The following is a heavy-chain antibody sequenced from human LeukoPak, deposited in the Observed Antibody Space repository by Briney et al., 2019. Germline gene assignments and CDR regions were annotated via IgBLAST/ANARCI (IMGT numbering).Heavy chain of an antibody. CDR1: GGSISSHY. J-gene: IGHJ5*02. CDR3: ARDNREFSQRSYSRARPPYWFDP. V-gene: IGHV4-59*11. D-gene: IGHD6-6*01. CDR2: IYYSGST. Sequence: SETLSLTCTVSGGSISSHYWSWIRQPPGKGLEWIGHIYYSGSTNYNPSLKSRVTISVDTSKNQFSLKLSSVTAADTAVYYCARDNREFSQRSYSRARPPYWFDPWGQGTLVTVSS.